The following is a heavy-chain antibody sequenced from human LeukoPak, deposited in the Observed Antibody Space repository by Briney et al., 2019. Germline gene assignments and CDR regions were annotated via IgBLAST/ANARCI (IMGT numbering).Heavy chain of an antibody. Sequence: SQTLSLTCTVSGGSISSGSYYWGWIRQPPGKGLEYIGSIYYSGSTYYNPSLKSRVTISVDTSKNEFSLKLSFVTAADTAVYYCARRTGWYYFDYWGQGTLVTVSS. CDR3: ARRTGWYYFDY. CDR1: GGSISSGSYY. D-gene: IGHD6-19*01. J-gene: IGHJ4*02. CDR2: IYYSGST. V-gene: IGHV4-39*01.